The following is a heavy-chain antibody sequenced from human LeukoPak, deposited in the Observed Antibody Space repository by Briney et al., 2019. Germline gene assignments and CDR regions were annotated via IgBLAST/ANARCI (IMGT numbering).Heavy chain of an antibody. J-gene: IGHJ4*02. CDR3: ARGEGADYGDYRFDY. D-gene: IGHD4-17*01. CDR1: GFNSSSNH. V-gene: IGHV3-53*01. Sequence: GGSLRLPCAAAGFNSSSNHMRWVRPAPGKGLEWVSVIYSGRSKYYADSEKGVFTISRDNYKNTLYLQMNSLRAEDTAVYYCARGEGADYGDYRFDYWGQGTLVTVSS. CDR2: IYSGRSK.